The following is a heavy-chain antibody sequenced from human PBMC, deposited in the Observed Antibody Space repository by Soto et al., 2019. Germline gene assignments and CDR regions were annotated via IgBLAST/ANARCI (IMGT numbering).Heavy chain of an antibody. CDR3: ATRHSSPSYDF. D-gene: IGHD6-6*01. CDR1: GYRFTDHW. J-gene: IGHJ4*02. V-gene: IGHV5-51*01. CDR2: IYPGDSDV. Sequence: GESLKISCNGSGYRFTDHWIGWVRQMPGKGLEWMGVIYPGDSDVRITPSFQGQVTISVDKSINTAYLQWSSLKASDTAFYYCATRHSSPSYDFWGQGTLVTVSS.